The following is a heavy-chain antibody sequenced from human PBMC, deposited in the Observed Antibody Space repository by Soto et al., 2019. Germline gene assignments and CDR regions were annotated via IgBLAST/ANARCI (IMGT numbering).Heavy chain of an antibody. V-gene: IGHV5-10-1*01. D-gene: IGHD3-22*01. J-gene: IGHJ5*02. CDR1: GYNLTANW. CDR3: ARLYETSNYYFLAWFDP. Sequence: GESLKISCKTSGYNLTANWIAWVRQVPGKGLEYMGRIDPDDSYSNYSPSFEGHVTLSVDKSVNTAFLQWSSLKASDTAMYYCARLYETSNYYFLAWFDPWGQGTLVTVSS. CDR2: IDPDDSYS.